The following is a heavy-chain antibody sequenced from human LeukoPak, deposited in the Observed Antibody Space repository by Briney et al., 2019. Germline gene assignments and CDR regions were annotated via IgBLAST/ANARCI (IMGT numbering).Heavy chain of an antibody. V-gene: IGHV3-7*03. Sequence: PGGSLRLSCAASGFTFSSYWMIWVRQAPGKGLEWVANIKQDGSEKYYVDSVKGRFTISRDNAKNSLYLQMNSLRAEDTAVYYCARVLGAAAVQLYFDYWGQGTLVTVSS. CDR1: GFTFSSYW. CDR2: IKQDGSEK. CDR3: ARVLGAAAVQLYFDY. J-gene: IGHJ4*02. D-gene: IGHD6-13*01.